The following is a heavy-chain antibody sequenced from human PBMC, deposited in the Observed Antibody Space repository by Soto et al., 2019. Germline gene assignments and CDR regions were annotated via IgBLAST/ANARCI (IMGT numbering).Heavy chain of an antibody. V-gene: IGHV4-61*01. D-gene: IGHD3-3*01. CDR1: GGSFKSGSYS. CDR2: VYHTGRT. CDR3: ARDFAYFDS. J-gene: IGHJ4*02. Sequence: PSETLSLTCTVSGGSFKSGSYSWSWVRQPPGKGLEGIGYVYHTGRTSYNLSLKSRVAIAMERSRNQFSLKLVSVSTAATAVYFCARDFAYFDSWGQGTLVTVSS.